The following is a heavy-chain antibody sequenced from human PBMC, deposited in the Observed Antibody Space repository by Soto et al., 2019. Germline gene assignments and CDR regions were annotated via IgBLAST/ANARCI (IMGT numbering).Heavy chain of an antibody. V-gene: IGHV3-48*03. D-gene: IGHD5-18*01. J-gene: IGHJ4*02. CDR1: GFTFSSYE. CDR2: ISSSGSTR. CDR3: AREGYSYVLTY. Sequence: EVQLVESGGGLVQPGGSPRLSCAASGFTFSSYEMNWVRQAPGKGLEWVSYISSSGSTRYYADSVKGRFTISRDNAKNSLYLQMNSLRAEDTAVYYCAREGYSYVLTYWGQGTLVTVSS.